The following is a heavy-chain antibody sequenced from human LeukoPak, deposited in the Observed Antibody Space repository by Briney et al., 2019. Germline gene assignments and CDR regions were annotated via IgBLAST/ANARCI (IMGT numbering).Heavy chain of an antibody. V-gene: IGHV1-2*02. CDR3: AKDGKSRFSDWHNAFDI. J-gene: IGHJ3*02. D-gene: IGHD3-9*01. CDR1: GYTFTGYY. Sequence: ASVKVSCKASGYTFTGYYLHWVRQAPGQGLEWMGWINLNSGGTNYAQKFQSRVTMTRDTSISTAYMELSRLRSDDTAVYYCAKDGKSRFSDWHNAFDIWGQGTMVTVST. CDR2: INLNSGGT.